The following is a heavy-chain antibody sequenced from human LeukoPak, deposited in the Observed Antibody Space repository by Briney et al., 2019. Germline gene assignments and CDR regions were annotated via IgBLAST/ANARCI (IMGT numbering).Heavy chain of an antibody. V-gene: IGHV3-49*04. D-gene: IGHD6-13*01. J-gene: IGHJ4*02. CDR1: GFTFGDYA. Sequence: PGGSLRLSCTASGFTFGDYAMNWVRQAPGKGLEWVGSIRGKGSGGTTEYAASVKGRFTISRDDSKSIAYLQMNSLKTEDTAVYYCTGLPNSSWSTGVDYWGQGTLVTVSS. CDR2: IRGKGSGGTT. CDR3: TGLPNSSWSTGVDY.